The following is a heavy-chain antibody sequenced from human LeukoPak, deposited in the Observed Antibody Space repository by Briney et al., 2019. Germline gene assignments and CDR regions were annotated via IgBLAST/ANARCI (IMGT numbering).Heavy chain of an antibody. CDR1: GFTFSSYG. D-gene: IGHD2-15*01. Sequence: GGSLRHSCAASGFTFSSYGMHWVRQAPGKGLEWVAVISYDGSNKYYADSVKGRFTISRDNSKNTLYLQMNSLRAEDTAVYYCAKADCSGGSCYAGYWGQGTLVTVSS. J-gene: IGHJ4*02. CDR2: ISYDGSNK. CDR3: AKADCSGGSCYAGY. V-gene: IGHV3-30*18.